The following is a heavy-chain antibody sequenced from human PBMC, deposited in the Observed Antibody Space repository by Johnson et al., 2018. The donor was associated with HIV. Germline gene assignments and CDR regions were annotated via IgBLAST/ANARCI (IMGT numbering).Heavy chain of an antibody. CDR3: AKDLGITVAGRGGLDAFDI. V-gene: IGHV3-23*04. CDR1: GFTFNSYA. CDR2: ISGSGGST. D-gene: IGHD6-19*01. Sequence: VQLVESGGGLIQPGGSLRLSCAASGFTFNSYAMSWVRQGPGQGLEWVAAISGSGGSTYYADSVKGRFTISRDNSRNTLYLQMKSLRAEDTAVYYCAKDLGITVAGRGGLDAFDIWGQGTMVTVSS. J-gene: IGHJ3*02.